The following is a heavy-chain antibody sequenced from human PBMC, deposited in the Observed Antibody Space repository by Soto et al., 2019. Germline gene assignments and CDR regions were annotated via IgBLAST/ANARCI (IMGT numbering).Heavy chain of an antibody. V-gene: IGHV1-3*01. D-gene: IGHD3-10*01. CDR2: INAGYGNT. J-gene: IGHJ6*02. CDR3: ARDPVPSYYYCYGMDV. Sequence: ASVKVSCKASGYTFTSYAIHWVRQAPGQRLEWMGWINAGYGNTKYSQKFQGRVTITRDTSASTAYMELNSLRSEDTAVYYCARDPVPSYYYCYGMDVWGQGTTGTVAS. CDR1: GYTFTSYA.